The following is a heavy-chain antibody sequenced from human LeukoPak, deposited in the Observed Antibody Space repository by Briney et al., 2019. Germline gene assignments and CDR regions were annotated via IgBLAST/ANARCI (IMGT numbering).Heavy chain of an antibody. J-gene: IGHJ4*02. Sequence: GGSLGLSCAASGFTFSRSAMHWVRQAPGKGLEWVAIISYDGGNKYYADSVKGRFTISRDNAKNSLYLQMNSLRAEDTALYYCARRTYYYDSSGYTYYFDYWGQGTLVTVSS. D-gene: IGHD3-22*01. V-gene: IGHV3-30*04. CDR1: GFTFSRSA. CDR3: ARRTYYYDSSGYTYYFDY. CDR2: ISYDGGNK.